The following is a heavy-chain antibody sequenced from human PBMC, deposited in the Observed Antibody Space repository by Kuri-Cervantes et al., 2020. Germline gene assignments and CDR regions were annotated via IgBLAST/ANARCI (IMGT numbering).Heavy chain of an antibody. CDR3: ARLKFHGAAGFYYFDY. Sequence: ASVKVSCKASGYTFTSYGISWVRQAPGQGLEWMGWISAYNGNTNYAQKFQGRVTMTRDTSISTAYMELSRLRSDDTAVYYCARLKFHGAAGFYYFDYWGQGTLVTVSS. V-gene: IGHV1-18*01. J-gene: IGHJ4*02. CDR2: ISAYNGNT. CDR1: GYTFTSYG. D-gene: IGHD6-13*01.